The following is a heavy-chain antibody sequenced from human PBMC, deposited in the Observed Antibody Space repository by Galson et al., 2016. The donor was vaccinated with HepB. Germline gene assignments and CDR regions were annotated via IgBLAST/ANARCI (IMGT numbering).Heavy chain of an antibody. D-gene: IGHD6-13*01. CDR1: EFTFSSYA. CDR2: ISHSGGTT. J-gene: IGHJ4*02. CDR3: AKDLCVRQQLAYYLDY. Sequence: SLRLSCAASEFTFSSYAMAWVRQAPGKGLEWVSGISHSGGTTYYADSVKGRFTVSRDNSKNTLYLQMSSLRAEDTAVYYCAKDLCVRQQLAYYLDYWVQGTLVTVSS. V-gene: IGHV3-23*01.